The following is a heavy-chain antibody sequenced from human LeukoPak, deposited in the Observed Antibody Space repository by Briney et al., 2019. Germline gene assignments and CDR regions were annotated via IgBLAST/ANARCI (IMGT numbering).Heavy chain of an antibody. J-gene: IGHJ3*02. CDR3: ARAFVGAYWDDAFDI. Sequence: GGSLRLSCAASGFIFDDYGMSWVRQAPGKGLEWVSSINWDGGSTGYADSVKGRFTISRDNAENSLYLQMNSLRAEDTALYYCARAFVGAYWDDAFDIWGQGTMVTVSS. D-gene: IGHD1-26*01. CDR2: INWDGGST. CDR1: GFIFDDYG. V-gene: IGHV3-20*04.